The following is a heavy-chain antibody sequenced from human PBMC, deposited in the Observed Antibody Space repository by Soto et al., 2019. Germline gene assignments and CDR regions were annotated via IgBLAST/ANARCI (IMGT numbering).Heavy chain of an antibody. CDR1: GYTFTSYG. V-gene: IGHV1-18*04. CDR2: ISAYNGNT. D-gene: IGHD2-2*01. CDR3: ARDRGYDIVVVPALLDYYYGMDV. J-gene: IGHJ6*02. Sequence: QVQLVQSGAEVKKPGASVKVSCKASGYTFTSYGISWVRQAPGQGLEWMGWISAYNGNTNYAQKLQGRVTMTTDTSTSTAYMVLRSLRSDDTAVYYCARDRGYDIVVVPALLDYYYGMDVWGQGTTVTVSS.